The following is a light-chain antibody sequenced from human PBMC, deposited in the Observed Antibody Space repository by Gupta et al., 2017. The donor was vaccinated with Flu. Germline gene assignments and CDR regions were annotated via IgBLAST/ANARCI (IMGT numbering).Light chain of an antibody. CDR2: VAS. J-gene: IGKJ4*01. CDR3: QQSQSSWLT. CDR1: EIINTY. V-gene: IGKV1-39*01. Sequence: GDRVTITCRTNEIINTYLNWYQQKPGKAPKLLIYVASHLQSGVPSRFSGSGSGTDFTLTISNIQLEDFATYYCQQSQSSWLTFGGGTKVEI.